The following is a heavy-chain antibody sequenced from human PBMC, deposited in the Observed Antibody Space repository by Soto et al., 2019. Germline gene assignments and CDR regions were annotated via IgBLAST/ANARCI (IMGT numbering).Heavy chain of an antibody. V-gene: IGHV1-2*04. CDR1: GDSFNDYY. J-gene: IGHJ6*03. D-gene: IGHD5-12*01. CDR2: INPNGGVT. CDR3: ARESGGATATLDYYYFYMDV. Sequence: QVQLVQSGAEVRKPGASVTVSCRSSGDSFNDYYIHWVRQAPGQGFEWMGWINPNGGVTKYAQKFQGWVSMTRDTSIRTVYMQLSRLRSDDTAVDHCARESGGATATLDYYYFYMDVWGTGTTVNVSS.